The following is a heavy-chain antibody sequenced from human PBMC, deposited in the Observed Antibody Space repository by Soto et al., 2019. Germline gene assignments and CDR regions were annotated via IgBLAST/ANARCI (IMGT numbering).Heavy chain of an antibody. CDR1: GGTFSSYA. CDR2: IIPIFGTA. CDR3: ARDLSTMVRGAYYFYYGMDV. J-gene: IGHJ6*02. Sequence: SVKVSCKASGGTFSSYAISWVRQAPGQGLEWMGGIIPIFGTANYAQKFQGRVTITADESTSTAYMELSSLRSEDTAVYYCARDLSTMVRGAYYFYYGMDVWGQGTAVTVSS. V-gene: IGHV1-69*13. D-gene: IGHD3-10*01.